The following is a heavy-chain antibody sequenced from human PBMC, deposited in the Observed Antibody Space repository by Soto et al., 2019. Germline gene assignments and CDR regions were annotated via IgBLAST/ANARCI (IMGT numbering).Heavy chain of an antibody. CDR3: ARGTLLRDGYNRPPDY. CDR1: GYIFTSYY. CDR2: ISPSGGST. Sequence: QVQLVQSGAEVKKPGASVKVSCKASGYIFTSYYMNWVRQAPGQGLEWMGIISPSGGSTNYAQKFQGRVTMTRDTSTSTFYMELSSLRSEDTAMYYCARGTLLRDGYNRPPDYWGQGTLVTVSS. J-gene: IGHJ4*02. D-gene: IGHD5-12*01. V-gene: IGHV1-46*01.